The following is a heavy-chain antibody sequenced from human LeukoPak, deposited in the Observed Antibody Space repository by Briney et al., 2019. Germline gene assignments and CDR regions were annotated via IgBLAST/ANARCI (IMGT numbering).Heavy chain of an antibody. Sequence: ASVRVSCKASDYSFTNYGIGWVRQAPGQGLEWMGWISAYNDDANYAQKLQGRVTFTTDTSTNTAYMDLRNLRSDDTAVYYCARELSDPNYFDYWGQGTLVTVSS. CDR1: DYSFTNYG. V-gene: IGHV1-18*01. CDR3: ARELSDPNYFDY. J-gene: IGHJ4*02. D-gene: IGHD6-25*01. CDR2: ISAYNDDA.